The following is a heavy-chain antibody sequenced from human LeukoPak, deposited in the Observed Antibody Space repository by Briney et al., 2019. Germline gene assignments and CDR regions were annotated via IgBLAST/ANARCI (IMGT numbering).Heavy chain of an antibody. D-gene: IGHD5-12*01. CDR2: INTNTGNP. Sequence: ASVKVSCKASGYTFTSYGISWVRQAPGQGLEWMGWINTNTGNPTYAQGFTGRFVFSLDTSVSTAYLQISSLKAEDTAVYYCARELGYSGYSSLDYWGQGTLVTVSS. V-gene: IGHV7-4-1*02. CDR1: GYTFTSYG. CDR3: ARELGYSGYSSLDY. J-gene: IGHJ4*02.